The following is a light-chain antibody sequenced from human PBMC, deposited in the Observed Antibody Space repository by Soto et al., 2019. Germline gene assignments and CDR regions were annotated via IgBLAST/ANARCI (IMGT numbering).Light chain of an antibody. Sequence: IVLTQYPGTLSLSPGDRVTLSCRASQRVXSRFSAWYQHKHGQAPRLLXDCASSMATGSPDRLSGSGSGTDFTLPISRLEPSYFAVYYFQQYGRATWTFGQGTKVDIK. CDR2: CAS. CDR3: QQYGRATWT. V-gene: IGKV3-20*01. CDR1: QRVXSRF. J-gene: IGKJ1*01.